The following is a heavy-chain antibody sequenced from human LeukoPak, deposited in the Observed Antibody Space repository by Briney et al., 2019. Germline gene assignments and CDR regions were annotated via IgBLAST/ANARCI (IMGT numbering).Heavy chain of an antibody. CDR1: GGSISSYY. J-gene: IGHJ4*02. CDR2: INHSGST. CDR3: ARGRGSERGVYFDY. Sequence: PSETLSLTCTVSGGSISSYYWSWIRQPPGKGLEWIGEINHSGSTNYNPSLKSRVTISVDTSKNQFSLKLSSVTAADTAVYYCARGRGSERGVYFDYWGQGTLVTVSS. V-gene: IGHV4-34*01. D-gene: IGHD3-10*01.